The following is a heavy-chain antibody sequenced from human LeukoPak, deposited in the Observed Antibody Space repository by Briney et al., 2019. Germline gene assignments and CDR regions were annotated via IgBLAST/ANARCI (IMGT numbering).Heavy chain of an antibody. V-gene: IGHV4-59*01. CDR1: GGSISSYY. Sequence: PSETLSLTCTVSGGSISSYYWSWIRQPPGKGLEWIGYIYYSGSTNYNPSLKSRVTISVDTSKNQFSLKLSSVTAADTAVYYCARDDQGDDYNLYYWGQGTLVTVSS. J-gene: IGHJ4*02. CDR2: IYYSGST. CDR3: ARDDQGDDYNLYY. D-gene: IGHD5-24*01.